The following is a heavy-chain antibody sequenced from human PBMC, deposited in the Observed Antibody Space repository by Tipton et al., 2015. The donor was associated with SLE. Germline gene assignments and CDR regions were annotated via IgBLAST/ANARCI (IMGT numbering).Heavy chain of an antibody. D-gene: IGHD3-3*01. V-gene: IGHV4-39*07. CDR2: IFQGGNT. CDR1: GDSTRSSGNS. Sequence: TLSLTCTVSGDSTRSSGNSWGWIRQPPGKGLEWIGTIFQGGNTYYSASLRSRVTISLDTSTTHFSLTLSSVTAADTAVYFCARARSEDDFWRDYVYYYFYMDVWGRGTTVTVSS. J-gene: IGHJ6*03. CDR3: ARARSEDDFWRDYVYYYFYMDV.